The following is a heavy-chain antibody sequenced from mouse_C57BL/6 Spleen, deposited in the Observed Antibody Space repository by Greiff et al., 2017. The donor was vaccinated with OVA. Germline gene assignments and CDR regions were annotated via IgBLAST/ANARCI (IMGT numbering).Heavy chain of an antibody. J-gene: IGHJ3*01. CDR3: ARVGDGNLFAY. CDR1: GYAFSSYW. CDR2: IYPGDGDT. V-gene: IGHV1-80*01. D-gene: IGHD2-1*01. Sequence: QVQLQQSGAELVKPGASVKISCKASGYAFSSYWMNWVKQRPGKGLEWIGQIYPGDGDTNYNGKFKGKATLTADKSSSTAYMQLSSLTSEDAAVYFGARVGDGNLFAYWGQGTLVTVSA.